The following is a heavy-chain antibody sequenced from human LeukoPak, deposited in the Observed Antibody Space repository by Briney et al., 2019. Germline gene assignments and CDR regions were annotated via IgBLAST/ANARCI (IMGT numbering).Heavy chain of an antibody. V-gene: IGHV3-23*01. CDR2: ISGSGGST. CDR3: AKDLDYYDSSGYSGAFDI. D-gene: IGHD3-22*01. CDR1: GFTFRSYA. Sequence: GGSLRLSCAASGFTFRSYAMSWGRQAPGKGLEWVSAISGSGGSTYYADSVKGRFTISRDNSKNTLYLQMNSLRAEDTAVYYCAKDLDYYDSSGYSGAFDIWGQGTMVTVSS. J-gene: IGHJ3*02.